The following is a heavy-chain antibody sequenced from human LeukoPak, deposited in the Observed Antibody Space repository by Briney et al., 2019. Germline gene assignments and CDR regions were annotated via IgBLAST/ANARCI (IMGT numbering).Heavy chain of an antibody. V-gene: IGHV1-8*01. CDR3: ARARNYYDSSGFYYEGDAFDI. J-gene: IGHJ3*02. D-gene: IGHD3-22*01. Sequence: GASVKVSCKASGYTFTSYDVNWVRQATGQGLEWMGWMNPNSGNTGYAQKFQGRVTMTRNTSISTAYMELSSLRSEDTAVYYCARARNYYDSSGFYYEGDAFDIWGQGTMVTVSS. CDR2: MNPNSGNT. CDR1: GYTFTSYD.